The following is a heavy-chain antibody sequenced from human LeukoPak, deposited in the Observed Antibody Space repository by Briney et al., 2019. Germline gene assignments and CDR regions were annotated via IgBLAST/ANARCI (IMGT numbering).Heavy chain of an antibody. Sequence: SETLSLTCTVSGGSISSSSDYWGWIRQAPGKGLEWIGSIYYHENTYYNSSLKSRVTISVDTSKNQFSLKLNSVTAADTAVFYCARQLGASDAFDIWGQGTMVTVSS. J-gene: IGHJ3*02. CDR1: GGSISSSSDY. V-gene: IGHV4-39*07. CDR2: IYYHENT. D-gene: IGHD6-13*01. CDR3: ARQLGASDAFDI.